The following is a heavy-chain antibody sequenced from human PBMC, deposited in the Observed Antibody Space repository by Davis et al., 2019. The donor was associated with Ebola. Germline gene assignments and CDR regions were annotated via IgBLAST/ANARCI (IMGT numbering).Heavy chain of an antibody. CDR2: ISYDGSNK. CDR1: GFTFSSYA. V-gene: IGHV3-30-3*02. CDR3: AEGGTLATFDY. J-gene: IGHJ4*02. Sequence: GESLKISCAASGFTFSSYAMHWVRQAPGKGLEWVAVISYDGSNKYYADSVKVRFTISRDNSKNTLYLQMNSLRAEDTAVYYCAEGGTLATFDYWGQGTLVTVSS. D-gene: IGHD5-12*01.